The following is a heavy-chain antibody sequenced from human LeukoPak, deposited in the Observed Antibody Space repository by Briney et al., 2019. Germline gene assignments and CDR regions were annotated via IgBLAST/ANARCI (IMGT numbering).Heavy chain of an antibody. CDR3: AREGGFGYDDAFDT. V-gene: IGHV3-48*03. CDR2: ISGSGSSI. Sequence: GGSLRLSCTASGFTFSTYEMNWVRQAPGKGLEWISYISGSGSSIFYADSLRGRFTVSRDNAKNSVYLQMNNLRAGDTAVYYCAREGGFGYDDAFDTWGHGTTVTVSS. D-gene: IGHD3-16*02. J-gene: IGHJ3*02. CDR1: GFTFSTYE.